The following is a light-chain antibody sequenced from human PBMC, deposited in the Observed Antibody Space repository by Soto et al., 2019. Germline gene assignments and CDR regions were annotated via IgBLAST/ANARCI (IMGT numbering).Light chain of an antibody. CDR3: PQYGSSPFT. CDR2: GAS. Sequence: EIVLTQSPGTLSLSPGERATLSCRASQSVSSSCLAWDQQKPGQAPRLLIYGASSRATGIPDRFSGSGSATDFTLTIKRLEPEDFAVYYCPQYGSSPFTFGPGTKVDIK. J-gene: IGKJ3*01. CDR1: QSVSSSC. V-gene: IGKV3-20*01.